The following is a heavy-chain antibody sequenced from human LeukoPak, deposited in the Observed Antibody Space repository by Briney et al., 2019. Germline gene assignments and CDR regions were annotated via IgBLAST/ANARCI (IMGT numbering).Heavy chain of an antibody. D-gene: IGHD3-10*01. J-gene: IGHJ4*02. Sequence: PSQTLSLTCAVSGGSISSGGYSWSWIRQPPGKGLEWIGYIYHSGSTYYNPSLKSRVTISVDRSKNQFSLKLSSVTAADTAVYYCARQCYYGSGSYPDYWGQGTLVTVSS. CDR2: IYHSGST. CDR3: ARQCYYGSGSYPDY. CDR1: GGSISSGGYS. V-gene: IGHV4-30-2*01.